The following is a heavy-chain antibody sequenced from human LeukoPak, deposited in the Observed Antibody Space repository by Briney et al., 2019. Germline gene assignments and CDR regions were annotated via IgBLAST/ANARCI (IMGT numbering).Heavy chain of an antibody. CDR1: LYTLPSYD. D-gene: IGHD1-26*01. V-gene: IGHV1-8*03. Sequence: SVPVSLQPCLYTLPSYDFKRLGQATGHGLEGMGWVYPNLGNTGYTQKLQGRVTITMNTSMSTSYMELSSVRAEDTAVYYCARGRGIVGFYMDVWGKGTTVTVSS. J-gene: IGHJ6*03. CDR3: ARGRGIVGFYMDV. CDR2: VYPNLGNT.